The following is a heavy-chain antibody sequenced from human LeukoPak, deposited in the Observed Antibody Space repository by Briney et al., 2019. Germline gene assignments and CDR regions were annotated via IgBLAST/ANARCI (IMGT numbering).Heavy chain of an antibody. V-gene: IGHV1-46*01. D-gene: IGHD3-16*01. CDR1: GYTFTSYY. J-gene: IGHJ3*02. CDR2: INSTGGST. Sequence: ASVKVSCKASGYTFTSYYMNWVRQAPGQGLEWMGIINSTGGSTSYAQKFQGRVTMTRDTSTSTVYMELSSLRSEDTAVYYCARGLTFGGVTNDAFGIWGQGTMVTVSS. CDR3: ARGLTFGGVTNDAFGI.